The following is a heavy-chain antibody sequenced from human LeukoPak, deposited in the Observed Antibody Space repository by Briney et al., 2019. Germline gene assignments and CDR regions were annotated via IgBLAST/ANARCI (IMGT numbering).Heavy chain of an antibody. J-gene: IGHJ4*02. CDR3: ARESSLRNFDY. CDR1: GFTFSSYE. V-gene: IGHV3-48*03. CDR2: ISNSGSAI. D-gene: IGHD3-3*01. Sequence: GGSLRLSCAASGFTFSSYEMNWVRQAPGKGLEWVSYISNSGSAIYYADSVKGRFTISRDNAKNSLYLQMNSLRAEDTAVYFCARESSLRNFDYWGQGTLVTVSS.